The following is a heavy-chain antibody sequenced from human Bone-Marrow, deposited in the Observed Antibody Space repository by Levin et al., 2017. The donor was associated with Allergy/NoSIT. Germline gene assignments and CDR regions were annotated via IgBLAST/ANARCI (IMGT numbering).Heavy chain of an antibody. CDR1: GSSISDDFF. Sequence: SETLSLTCAVSGSSISDDFFWGWVRQPPGKGLEWIGSIYHSGTTFYNSSLASRIIMSVDTSKNQFSLKMRSVSAADTAIYYCARARVVAAAPHYFDFWGQGTLATVSS. J-gene: IGHJ4*02. D-gene: IGHD6-13*01. CDR2: IYHSGTT. CDR3: ARARVVAAAPHYFDF. V-gene: IGHV4-38-2*01.